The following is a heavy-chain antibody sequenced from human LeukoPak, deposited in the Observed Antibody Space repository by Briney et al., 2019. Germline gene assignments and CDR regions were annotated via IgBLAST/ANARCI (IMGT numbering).Heavy chain of an antibody. CDR1: GFTFSSYW. D-gene: IGHD3-10*01. J-gene: IGHJ4*02. CDR2: IKQDGSEK. CDR3: ARSSYFYPSGSPNRGY. Sequence: GGSLRLSCAASGFTFSSYWMSWVRQAPGKGLECVANIKQDGSEKYYVDSVKGRFTISRDNAKNSLYLQMNSLRVEDTAVYYCARSSYFYPSGSPNRGYWGQGTLVTVSS. V-gene: IGHV3-7*01.